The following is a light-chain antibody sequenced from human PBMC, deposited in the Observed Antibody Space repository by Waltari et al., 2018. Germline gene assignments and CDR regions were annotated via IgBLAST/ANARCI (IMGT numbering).Light chain of an antibody. CDR3: QQRSNWHT. Sequence: ENVLTQSPATLSLSPGEAATPPCRASQNVGNSLPWYQHKPGQAPRLLIYDAANRASGIPARFSGSGSGTDFTLTISSLEPDDFAVYYCQQRSNWHTFGQGTRLEIK. CDR1: QNVGNS. CDR2: DAA. V-gene: IGKV3-11*01. J-gene: IGKJ2*01.